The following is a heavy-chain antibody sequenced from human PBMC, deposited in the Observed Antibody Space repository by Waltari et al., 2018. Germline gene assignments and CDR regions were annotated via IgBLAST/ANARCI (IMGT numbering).Heavy chain of an antibody. CDR2: IYFSGST. V-gene: IGHV4-59*01. J-gene: IGHJ4*02. CDR1: AASISSYY. Sequence: QVRLQESGPGLVKPSETLSLTCTVSAASISSYYWSWIRQPPGKGLGWIAYIYFSGSTSYNPSLKSRVAISGDTSKKQFSLRLSSVTAADTAVYYCARGDTSNWFASYFDFWGQGILVSVSS. D-gene: IGHD3-10*01. CDR3: ARGDTSNWFASYFDF.